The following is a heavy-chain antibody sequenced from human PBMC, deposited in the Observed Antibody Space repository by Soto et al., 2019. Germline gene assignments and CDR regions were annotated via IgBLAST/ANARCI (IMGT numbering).Heavy chain of an antibody. CDR3: ARLEGLATISYYFYF. V-gene: IGHV4-39*01. CDR1: GDSINSDKYY. CDR2: IYYRGNT. Sequence: SETLSLTCSVSGDSINSDKYYWGWIRQPPGKGLEWIGSIYYRGNTYYNPSLQTRVTISLDKSKSQFSLRLTSVTAADSAVYFCARLEGLATISYYFYFWGQGAQVTVSS. J-gene: IGHJ4*02. D-gene: IGHD3-9*01.